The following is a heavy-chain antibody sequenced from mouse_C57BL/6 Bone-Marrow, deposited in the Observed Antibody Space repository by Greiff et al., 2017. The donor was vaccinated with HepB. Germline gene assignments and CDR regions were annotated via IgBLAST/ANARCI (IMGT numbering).Heavy chain of an antibody. J-gene: IGHJ4*01. Sequence: QVQLQQPGAELVKPGASVKVSCKASGYTFTSYWMHWVKQRPGQGLEWIGRIHPSDSDTNYNQKFKGKATLTVDKSSSTAYMQISSLTSEDSAVYYCAIGSGSYAMDYWGQGTSVTVSS. CDR2: IHPSDSDT. CDR1: GYTFTSYW. CDR3: AIGSGSYAMDY. D-gene: IGHD1-1*01. V-gene: IGHV1-74*01.